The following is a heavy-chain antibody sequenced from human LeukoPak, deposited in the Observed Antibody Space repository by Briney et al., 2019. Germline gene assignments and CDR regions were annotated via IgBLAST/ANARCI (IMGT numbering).Heavy chain of an antibody. CDR2: IYTSGST. J-gene: IGHJ4*02. D-gene: IGHD3-3*01. CDR1: GGSISSGDYY. Sequence: SETLSLTCTVSGGSISSGDYYWSWIRQHPGQGLEWIGRIYTSGSTNYNPSLKSRVTMSVDTSKNQFSLKLSSVTAADTAVYYCARAFSTYDFWSGYLYWGQGTLVTVSS. V-gene: IGHV4-61*02. CDR3: ARAFSTYDFWSGYLY.